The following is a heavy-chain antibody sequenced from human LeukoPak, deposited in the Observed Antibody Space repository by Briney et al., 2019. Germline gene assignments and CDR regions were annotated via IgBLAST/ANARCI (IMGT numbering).Heavy chain of an antibody. CDR2: IYGGGSP. D-gene: IGHD2-15*01. CDR1: GFSVSNQY. CDR3: ASITASRGTPSV. J-gene: IGHJ4*02. V-gene: IGHV3-53*01. Sequence: PGGSLRLSCAVSGFSVSNQYMIWVRQAPGKGLEWVSVIYGGGSPFYADSVKGRFTIARDNSKNTLFLQMNSLRAEDTAVYYCASITASRGTPSVWGQGTLVTVSS.